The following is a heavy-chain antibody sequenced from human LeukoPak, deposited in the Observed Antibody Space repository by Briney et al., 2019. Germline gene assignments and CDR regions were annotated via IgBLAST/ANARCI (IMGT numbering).Heavy chain of an antibody. CDR2: IKQDGTEK. Sequence: GGSLRLSCAASGFSFTTYWMSWVRQAPGKGLEWVANIKQDGTEKYYVDSVKGRFTISRGNAKNSLDLQMNSLRVEDTGIYYCVKVAKYYYGSETYYFFEHWGQGTPVTASS. J-gene: IGHJ4*02. CDR3: VKVAKYYYGSETYYFFEH. D-gene: IGHD3-10*01. CDR1: GFSFTTYW. V-gene: IGHV3-7*01.